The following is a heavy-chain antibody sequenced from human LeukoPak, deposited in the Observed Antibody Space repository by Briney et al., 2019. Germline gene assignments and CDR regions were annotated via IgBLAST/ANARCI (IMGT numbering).Heavy chain of an antibody. D-gene: IGHD3-10*01. J-gene: IGHJ4*02. CDR3: AKMLWFGELFDS. CDR2: ISYDGSNY. Sequence: GGSLRLSCVASGFTFSNCGMHWVRQAPGKGLEWVAVISYDGSNYYYADSVKGRFTISRDNSKNTLYLQMNSLRVEDTAVYYCAKMLWFGELFDSWGQGTLVTVSS. V-gene: IGHV3-30*18. CDR1: GFTFSNCG.